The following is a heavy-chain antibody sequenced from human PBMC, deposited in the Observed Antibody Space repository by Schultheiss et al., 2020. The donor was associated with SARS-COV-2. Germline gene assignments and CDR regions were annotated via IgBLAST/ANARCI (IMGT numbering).Heavy chain of an antibody. CDR2: ISSDGSST. V-gene: IGHV3-74*01. CDR3: ARDSGYDFYYYYYGMDV. Sequence: GGSLRLSCAASGFTFSTYWMHWVRQAPGKGLVWVSRISSDGSSTSYADSVKGRFTISRDNAKNTLYLQMNSLRAEDTAVYYCARDSGYDFYYYYYGMDVWGQGTTVTVSS. J-gene: IGHJ6*02. D-gene: IGHD5-12*01. CDR1: GFTFSTYW.